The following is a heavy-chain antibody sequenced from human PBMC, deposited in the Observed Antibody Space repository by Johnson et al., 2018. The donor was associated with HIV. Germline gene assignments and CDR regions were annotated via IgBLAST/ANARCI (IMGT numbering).Heavy chain of an antibody. D-gene: IGHD3-3*01. CDR1: GFTFSSYG. V-gene: IGHV3-33*06. Sequence: QVQLVESVGGLVKPGGSLTLSCVASGFTFSSYGMHWVRQAPGKGLEWVAVIWFDGSNKYYADSVKGRFTISRDNSKNTLYLQMNGLIAEDTAVYYCAKGRRDFWSGADAFDIWGQGTLVTVSS. CDR3: AKGRRDFWSGADAFDI. J-gene: IGHJ3*02. CDR2: IWFDGSNK.